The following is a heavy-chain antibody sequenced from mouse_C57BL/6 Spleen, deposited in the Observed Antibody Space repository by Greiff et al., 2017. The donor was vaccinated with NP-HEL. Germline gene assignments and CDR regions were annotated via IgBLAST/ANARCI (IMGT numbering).Heavy chain of an antibody. V-gene: IGHV5-4*01. CDR2: ISDGGSYT. Sequence: EVKLVESGGGLVKPGGSLKLSCAASGFTFSSYAMSWVRQTPEKRLEWVATISDGGSYTYYPDNVKGRFTISRDNAKNNLYLQMSHLKSEDTAMYYCARDGYYDYDEAWFAYWGQGTLVTVSA. CDR1: GFTFSSYA. J-gene: IGHJ3*01. D-gene: IGHD2-4*01. CDR3: ARDGYYDYDEAWFAY.